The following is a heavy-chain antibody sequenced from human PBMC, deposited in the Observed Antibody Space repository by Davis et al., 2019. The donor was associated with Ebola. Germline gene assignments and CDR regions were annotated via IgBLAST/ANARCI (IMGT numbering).Heavy chain of an antibody. J-gene: IGHJ6*02. V-gene: IGHV4-59*13. CDR1: GASIKSNN. CDR3: AKFTSQWLWSPYGLDV. D-gene: IGHD6-19*01. Sequence: PSETLSLTCTVSGASIKSNNWSWIRQPPGKGLEWIGYIYNVGSTDYNPSLESRVTISFDTSKSQLSLKLTSVTAADTGVYYCAKFTSQWLWSPYGLDVWGRGTTVSVSS. CDR2: IYNVGST.